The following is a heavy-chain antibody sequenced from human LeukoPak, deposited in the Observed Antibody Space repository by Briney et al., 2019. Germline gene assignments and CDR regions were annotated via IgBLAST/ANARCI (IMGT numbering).Heavy chain of an antibody. J-gene: IGHJ4*02. D-gene: IGHD3-22*01. V-gene: IGHV1-46*01. CDR2: INPSGGST. CDR3: ARDAANYYDSSGYYHYGGAY. CDR1: GYTLTSYY. Sequence: ASVKVSCKASGYTLTSYYMHWVRQAPGQGLEWMGIINPSGGSTSYAQKFQGRVTMTRDTSTSTVYMELSSLRPEDTAVYYCARDAANYYDSSGYYHYGGAYWGQGTLVTVSS.